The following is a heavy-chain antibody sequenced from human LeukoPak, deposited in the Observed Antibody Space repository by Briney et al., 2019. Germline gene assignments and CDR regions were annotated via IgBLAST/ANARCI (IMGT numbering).Heavy chain of an antibody. CDR1: GFTFSRYA. V-gene: IGHV3-23*01. CDR3: AKGNGRYRNNYFDY. Sequence: QPGGSLRLSCAASGFTFSRYAMSWVRQAPEKGLEWVSTISGSGGGTYYADSVKGRFTISRDDSKNTLYLQMNSLRAEDTAVYYCAKGNGRYRNNYFDYWGQGTLVTVSS. D-gene: IGHD1-26*01. J-gene: IGHJ4*02. CDR2: ISGSGGGT.